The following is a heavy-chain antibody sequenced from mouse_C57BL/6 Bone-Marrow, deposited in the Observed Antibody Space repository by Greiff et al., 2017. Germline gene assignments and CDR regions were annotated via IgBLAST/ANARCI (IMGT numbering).Heavy chain of an antibody. J-gene: IGHJ1*03. CDR1: GFNIKDDY. V-gene: IGHV14-4*01. CDR3: TTYYYGSSYGDWYFDV. CDR2: IDPENGDT. D-gene: IGHD1-1*01. Sequence: EVQLQQSGAELVRPGASVKLSCTASGFNIKDDYMHWVKQRPEQGLEWIGWIDPENGDTDYASKFQGKATITADTSSNTAYLQLSSLTSEDTAVYYCTTYYYGSSYGDWYFDVWGTGTTVTVSS.